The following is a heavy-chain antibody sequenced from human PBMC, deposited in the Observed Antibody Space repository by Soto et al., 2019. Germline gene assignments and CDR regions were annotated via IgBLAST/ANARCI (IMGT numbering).Heavy chain of an antibody. J-gene: IGHJ4*02. CDR2: INQAGNEK. CDR1: GFSFSSHW. Sequence: EVQLVESGGSLVLPGGSLRLSCAASGFSFSSHWMCWVRQAPGKGLEWVATINQAGNEKYYVDSVKGRFTISRDNAKNSLYLQVSSLRAEDTALYYCARDGVDAGLCFDYWGQGALVIVSS. CDR3: ARDGVDAGLCFDY. V-gene: IGHV3-7*01. D-gene: IGHD3-16*01.